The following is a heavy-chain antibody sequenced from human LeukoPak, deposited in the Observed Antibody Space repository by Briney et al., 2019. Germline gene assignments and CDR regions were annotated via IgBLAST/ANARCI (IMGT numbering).Heavy chain of an antibody. CDR2: ITGSGETT. D-gene: IGHD1-14*01. Sequence: GGSLRLSCAASGFTFSSSVMTWVRQAPGKGLEWVSSITGSGETTYYADSVKGRFAISRDNSQNTLHLHMTSLRGEDTAIYYCAKHPTGFPNWFGPWGQGTLVTLSS. CDR3: AKHPTGFPNWFGP. J-gene: IGHJ5*02. V-gene: IGHV3-23*01. CDR1: GFTFSSSV.